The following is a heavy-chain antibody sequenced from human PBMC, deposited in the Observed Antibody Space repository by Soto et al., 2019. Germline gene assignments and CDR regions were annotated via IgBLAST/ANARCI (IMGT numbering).Heavy chain of an antibody. J-gene: IGHJ5*02. CDR3: AKMSSENYYDPVFS. CDR2: ISSSGNTI. V-gene: IGHV3-11*01. CDR1: GFTFSDYN. D-gene: IGHD3-22*01. Sequence: QVQLVESGGGVVKTSGSLRIACAASGFTFSDYNRSWARRPPGKGLEWVSYISSSGNTIYYADSVKGRFTISRDNAKNSVYLQMNSLRAEDTALYFCAKMSSENYYDPVFSWGQGTLVTVSS.